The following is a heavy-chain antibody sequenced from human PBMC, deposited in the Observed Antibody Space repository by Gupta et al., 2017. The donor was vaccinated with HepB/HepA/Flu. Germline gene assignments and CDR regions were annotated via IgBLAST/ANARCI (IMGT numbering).Heavy chain of an antibody. CDR2: IYSGGST. CDR3: ARDSGDYGFDV. CDR1: GFSVSTFY. V-gene: IGHV3-66*01. J-gene: IGHJ3*01. Sequence: EVQVLESGGGLFQPGGSLRLSCVASGFSVSTFYMSWVRQAPGKGLEWVSVIYSGGSTHYADSVKDRFSISRDKSKNTVYLQMNSLRDEDTAIYYCARDSGDYGFDVWGQGTLVTVSS. D-gene: IGHD4-17*01.